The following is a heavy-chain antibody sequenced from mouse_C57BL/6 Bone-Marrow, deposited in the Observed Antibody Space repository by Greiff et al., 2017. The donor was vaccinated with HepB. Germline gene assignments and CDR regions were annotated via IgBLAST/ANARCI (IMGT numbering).Heavy chain of an antibody. V-gene: IGHV5-4*01. Sequence: EVKVEESGGGLVKPGGSLKLSCAASGFTFSSYAMSWVRQTPEKRLEWVATISDGGSYTYYPDNVKGRFTISRDNAKNNLYLQMSHLKSEDTAMYYCARDHTDAYWGQGTLVTVSA. J-gene: IGHJ3*01. CDR2: ISDGGSYT. CDR1: GFTFSSYA. CDR3: ARDHTDAY.